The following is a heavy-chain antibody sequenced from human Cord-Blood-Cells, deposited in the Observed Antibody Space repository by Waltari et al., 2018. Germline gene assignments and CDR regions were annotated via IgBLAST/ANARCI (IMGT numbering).Heavy chain of an antibody. CDR2: IYYSGST. CDR1: GGSISSSSYY. J-gene: IGHJ4*02. CDR3: ARLRYFDWLFDY. V-gene: IGHV4-39*01. Sequence: QLQLQESGPGLVKPSATLSLTCTVSGGSISSSSYYWGWIRQPQGKGLEWIGIIYYSGSTYYNPSLKGRVTISVDTSKNQFSLKLSSVTAADTAVYYCARLRYFDWLFDYWGQGTLVTVSS. D-gene: IGHD3-9*01.